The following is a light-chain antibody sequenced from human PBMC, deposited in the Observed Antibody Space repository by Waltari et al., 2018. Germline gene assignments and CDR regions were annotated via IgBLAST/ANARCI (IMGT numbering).Light chain of an antibody. CDR2: DAS. J-gene: IGKJ2*01. CDR1: QNLNTF. CDR3: QHYHQWPPYT. Sequence: DIQMTQSPSTVSASLGDRVTITCRASQNLNTFLSWYQQKPGAVPNLLIYDASTLERGVPSRFSGSGSGTHFTLTISGLQSEDFAVYYCQHYHQWPPYTFGQGTKVE. V-gene: IGKV1-5*01.